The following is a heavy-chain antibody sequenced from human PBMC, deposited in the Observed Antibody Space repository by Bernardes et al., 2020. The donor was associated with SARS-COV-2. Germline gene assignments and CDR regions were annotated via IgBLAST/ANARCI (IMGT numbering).Heavy chain of an antibody. CDR2: IKQDGSEK. V-gene: IGHV3-7*01. J-gene: IGHJ4*02. CDR1: GFTFSSYW. Sequence: GGSLRLSCAASGFTFSSYWMSWVRLAPGKGLEWVANIKQDGSEKYYVDSVKGRFTISRDNAKNSLYLQMNSLRAEDTAVYYCARDLHDYSSYFDYWGQGTLVTVSS. D-gene: IGHD4-4*01. CDR3: ARDLHDYSSYFDY.